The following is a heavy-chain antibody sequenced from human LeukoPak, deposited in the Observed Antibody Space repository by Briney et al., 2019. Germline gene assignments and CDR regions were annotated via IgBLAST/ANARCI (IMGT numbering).Heavy chain of an antibody. Sequence: PSQTLSLTCTVSGGSISSGSYYWSWLRQPAGKGLEWIVRIYTSGSTNYNPSLKSRVTISVDTSKNQFSLKLSSVTAADTAVYYCARALYNWDRYYFDYWGQGTLVTVSS. D-gene: IGHD1-20*01. J-gene: IGHJ4*02. CDR1: GGSISSGSYY. V-gene: IGHV4-61*02. CDR2: IYTSGST. CDR3: ARALYNWDRYYFDY.